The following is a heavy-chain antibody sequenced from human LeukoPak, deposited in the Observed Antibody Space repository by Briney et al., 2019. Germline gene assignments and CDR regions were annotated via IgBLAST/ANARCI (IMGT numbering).Heavy chain of an antibody. CDR3: ARTPFSWGSRGGWVNNYFDY. V-gene: IGHV3-23*01. J-gene: IGHJ4*02. D-gene: IGHD6-13*01. CDR2: ISGSGGNT. CDR1: GFTFSSYA. Sequence: GGSLRLSCAASGFTFSSYAMSWVRQAPGKGLEWVSVISGSGGNTYYADSVKGRFTISRDNSKNTLYLQMNSLRAEDTAVYYCARTPFSWGSRGGWVNNYFDYWGQGTLVTVSS.